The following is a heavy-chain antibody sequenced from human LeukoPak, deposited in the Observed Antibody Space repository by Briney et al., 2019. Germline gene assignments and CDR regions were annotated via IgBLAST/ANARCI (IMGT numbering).Heavy chain of an antibody. CDR3: ARGSPFDS. V-gene: IGHV1-18*01. J-gene: IGHJ4*02. Sequence: GASVKVSCKASGGTFSSYGISWVRQAPGQGLEWMGWISGYNGNTNYAQKFQDRVTMTTDTSTSTAYMDLGSLRSDDTAVYYCARGSPFDSWGQGTLVTVSS. CDR1: GGTFSSYG. CDR2: ISGYNGNT.